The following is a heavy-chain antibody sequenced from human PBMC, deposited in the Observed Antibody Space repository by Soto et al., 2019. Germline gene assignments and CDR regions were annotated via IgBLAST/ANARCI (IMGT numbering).Heavy chain of an antibody. V-gene: IGHV3-7*05. CDR1: GVTFSSYW. D-gene: IGHD6-13*01. CDR2: IKKDESKK. CDR3: ARDVSPGSSSWYFDAFDL. Sequence: EERLVESGGGLVQPGGSLRLSCAASGVTFSSYWMTWVRQAPGKGLEWVANIKKDESKKSYLDSVRGRFTISRDNAKNSLYLQMDSLTAEDTALYYCARDVSPGSSSWYFDAFDLWGQGTMVTVSS. J-gene: IGHJ3*01.